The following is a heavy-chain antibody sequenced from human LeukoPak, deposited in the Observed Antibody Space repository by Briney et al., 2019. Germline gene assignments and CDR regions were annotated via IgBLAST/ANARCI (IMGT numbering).Heavy chain of an antibody. V-gene: IGHV3-23*01. Sequence: GGSLRLSCAGSGLTFSSHALSRVRQAPGKGLDWVSSISVDSITYYLDSVKGRFAISRDNSKSTLYLQMHSLRAEDTALYYCAKCNLNNCREGFDIWGQGTMVTVSS. CDR2: ISVDSIT. CDR1: GLTFSSHA. D-gene: IGHD1-1*01. CDR3: AKCNLNNCREGFDI. J-gene: IGHJ3*02.